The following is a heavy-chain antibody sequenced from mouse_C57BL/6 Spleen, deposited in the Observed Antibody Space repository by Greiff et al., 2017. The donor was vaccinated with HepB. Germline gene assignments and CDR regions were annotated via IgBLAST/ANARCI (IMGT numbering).Heavy chain of an antibody. Sequence: DVMLVESGGGLVKPGGSLKLSCAASGFTFSDYGMHWVRQAPEKGLEWVAYISSGSSTIYYADTVKGRFTISRDNAKNTLFLQMTSMRSEDTAMYYCARNYGSFYYFDYWGQGTTLTVSS. V-gene: IGHV5-17*01. J-gene: IGHJ2*01. D-gene: IGHD1-1*01. CDR1: GFTFSDYG. CDR2: ISSGSSTI. CDR3: ARNYGSFYYFDY.